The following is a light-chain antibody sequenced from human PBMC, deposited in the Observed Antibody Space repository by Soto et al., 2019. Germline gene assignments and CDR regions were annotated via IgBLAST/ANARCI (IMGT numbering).Light chain of an antibody. CDR1: SSDVGGYNY. CDR3: SSYTSSNIDYV. Sequence: QSALTQPASVSGSPGQSITISCTGTSSDVGGYNYVSWYQQHPGKAPKLMIYEVSNRPSGVSNRFSGSKSGNTASLTISGLQAGDEADYYCSSYTSSNIDYVFGTGTKVTVL. J-gene: IGLJ1*01. V-gene: IGLV2-14*01. CDR2: EVS.